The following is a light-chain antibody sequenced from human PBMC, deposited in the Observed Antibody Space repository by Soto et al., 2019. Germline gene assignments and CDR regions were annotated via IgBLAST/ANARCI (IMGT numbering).Light chain of an antibody. J-gene: IGLJ2*01. V-gene: IGLV2-14*01. Sequence: QSALTQPASVSGSPGQSITISCTGTSSDVGGYNYVSWYQQHPGKVPKLLIYDVSNRPSGVSNRFSGSKSGNTASLTISGLQADDEADYYCSSYTSGSTPVVFGGVTKLTVL. CDR1: SSDVGGYNY. CDR2: DVS. CDR3: SSYTSGSTPVV.